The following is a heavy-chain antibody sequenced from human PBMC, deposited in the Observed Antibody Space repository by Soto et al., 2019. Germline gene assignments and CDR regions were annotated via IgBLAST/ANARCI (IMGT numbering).Heavy chain of an antibody. CDR3: ARDGYYDYVWGGYDSHDAFDI. V-gene: IGHV1-2*04. D-gene: IGHD3-16*01. J-gene: IGHJ3*02. Sequence: ASVKVSCKASGYTFTGYYMHWVRQAPGQGLEWMGWINPNSGGTNYAQKFQGWVTMTRDTSISTAYMELSRLRSDDTAVYYCARDGYYDYVWGGYDSHDAFDIWGQGTMVTV. CDR2: INPNSGGT. CDR1: GYTFTGYY.